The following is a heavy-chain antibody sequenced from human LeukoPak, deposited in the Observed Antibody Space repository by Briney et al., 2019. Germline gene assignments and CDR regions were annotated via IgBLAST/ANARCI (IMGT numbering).Heavy chain of an antibody. CDR2: NYNRGTT. V-gene: IGHV4-59*01. CDR3: AREKASAGPHFEH. CDR1: GGSISTYY. Sequence: SETLSLTCFVSGGSISTYYLSWIRQPPGKGLEWIGYNYNRGTTAYNPSLKSRVTISVDRSKNQFSLSLTSVTAADTAFYYCAREKASAGPHFEHWGRGILVTVSS. D-gene: IGHD6-13*01. J-gene: IGHJ4*02.